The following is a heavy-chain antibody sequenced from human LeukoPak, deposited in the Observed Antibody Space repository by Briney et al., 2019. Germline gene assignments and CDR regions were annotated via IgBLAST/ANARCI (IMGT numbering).Heavy chain of an antibody. CDR2: INHSGST. V-gene: IGHV4-34*01. J-gene: IGHJ5*02. Sequence: PSETLSLTCAVYGGSFSGYYWSWIRQPPGKGLEWIGEINHSGSTNYNPSLKSRVTISVDTSKNQFSLKLSSVTAADTAVYYCARLIGEWFDPWGQGTLVTVSS. CDR1: GGSFSGYY. CDR3: ARLIGEWFDP. D-gene: IGHD2-21*01.